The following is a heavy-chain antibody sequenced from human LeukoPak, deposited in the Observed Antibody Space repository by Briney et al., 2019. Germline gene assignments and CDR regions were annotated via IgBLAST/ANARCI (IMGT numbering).Heavy chain of an antibody. CDR1: GGSLSSGDYY. Sequence: SETLSLTCTVSGGSLSSGDYYWSWIRQPPGKGLEWIGYIYYSGSTYYNPSLKSRVTISVDTSKNQFSLKLSSVTAADTAVYYCARDHLPEYNWFDPWGQGTLVTVSS. CDR3: ARDHLPEYNWFDP. J-gene: IGHJ5*02. V-gene: IGHV4-30-4*01. CDR2: IYYSGST.